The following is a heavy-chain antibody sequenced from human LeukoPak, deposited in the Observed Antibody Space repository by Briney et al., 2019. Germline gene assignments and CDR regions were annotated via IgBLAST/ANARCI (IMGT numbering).Heavy chain of an antibody. CDR3: ARMWGSSWSYFDY. Sequence: GGSLRLSCAASGFTFSSYSMNWVRQAPGKGLEWVSYISSGSSTIYYADSVKGRFTISRDNAKNSLYLQMNSLRAEDTAVYYCARMWGSSWSYFDYWGQGTLVTVSS. V-gene: IGHV3-48*04. J-gene: IGHJ4*02. CDR2: ISSGSSTI. D-gene: IGHD6-13*01. CDR1: GFTFSSYS.